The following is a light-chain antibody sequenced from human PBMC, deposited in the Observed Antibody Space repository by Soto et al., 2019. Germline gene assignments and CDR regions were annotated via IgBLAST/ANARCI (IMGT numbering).Light chain of an antibody. CDR2: KAS. CDR1: QSISTW. Sequence: DIQMTQSPSTLSASVGDRVTITCRASQSISTWLAWYQQKPGKAPKVLIYKASSLESGVPSRFSGSGSGTEFTLTSSSLQPDDFATYYCLQYNGYSRTFGQGTKVEIK. V-gene: IGKV1-5*03. CDR3: LQYNGYSRT. J-gene: IGKJ1*01.